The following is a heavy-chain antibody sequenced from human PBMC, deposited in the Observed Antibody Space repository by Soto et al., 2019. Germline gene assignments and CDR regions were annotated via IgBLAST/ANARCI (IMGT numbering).Heavy chain of an antibody. Sequence: ASVKVSCKASGYTFTGYYMHWVRQAPGQGHEWMGWINPNSGGTNYAQKFQGRVTMTRDTSISTAYMELSRLRSDDTAVYYCARSRQRVYYFDYWGQGTLVTISS. CDR3: ARSRQRVYYFDY. CDR1: GYTFTGYY. D-gene: IGHD6-25*01. CDR2: INPNSGGT. J-gene: IGHJ4*02. V-gene: IGHV1-2*02.